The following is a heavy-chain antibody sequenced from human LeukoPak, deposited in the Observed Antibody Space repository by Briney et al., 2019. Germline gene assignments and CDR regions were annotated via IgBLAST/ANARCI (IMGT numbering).Heavy chain of an antibody. CDR2: MNPNSGNT. CDR1: GYTFTSYD. CDR3: ARGGGYSYGYDYYYYYMDV. D-gene: IGHD5-18*01. Sequence: ASVKVSCKASGYTFTSYDINWVRQATGQGLEWMGWMNPNSGNTGYAQKSQGRVTMTRNTSISTAYMELSSLRSEDTAVYYCARGGGYSYGYDYYYYYMDVWGKGTTVTVSS. J-gene: IGHJ6*03. V-gene: IGHV1-8*01.